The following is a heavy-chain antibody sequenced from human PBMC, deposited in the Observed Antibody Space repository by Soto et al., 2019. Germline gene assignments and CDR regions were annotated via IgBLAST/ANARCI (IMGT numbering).Heavy chain of an antibody. D-gene: IGHD4-17*01. V-gene: IGHV4-31*03. Sequence: SETLSLTCTVSGGSISSGGYYWSWIRQHPGKGLEWIWYIYYSVSTYYNPSLKSRVTISVDTSKNQFSLKLSSVTAADSGVYYCARDGATVNTYFDYWGQGTLVTVSS. J-gene: IGHJ4*02. CDR1: GGSISSGGYY. CDR2: IYYSVST. CDR3: ARDGATVNTYFDY.